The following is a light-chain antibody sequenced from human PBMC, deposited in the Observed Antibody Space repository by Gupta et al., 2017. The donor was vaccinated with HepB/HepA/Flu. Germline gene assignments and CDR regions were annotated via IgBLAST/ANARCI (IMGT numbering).Light chain of an antibody. Sequence: DIQMTQSPSTLSASVGDRVTITCRASQSISNWLAWYQQKPGKAPKLLIYKASSLESGVPSRFIGSGSGTEFSLPISSLQPDDFATYYCQQYNSYSPWTFGQGTKVEIK. CDR1: QSISNW. CDR3: QQYNSYSPWT. CDR2: KAS. J-gene: IGKJ1*01. V-gene: IGKV1-5*03.